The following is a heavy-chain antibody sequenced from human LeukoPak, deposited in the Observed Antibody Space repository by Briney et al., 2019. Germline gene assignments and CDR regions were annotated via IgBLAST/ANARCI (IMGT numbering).Heavy chain of an antibody. D-gene: IGHD3-10*01. CDR3: ARTYGSGSLDY. J-gene: IGHJ4*02. CDR2: IKQDGSEK. V-gene: IGHV3-7*03. CDR1: GFTFSSYW. Sequence: GGSVRLSCAVSGFTFSSYWMSWVRQAPGKGLEWVANIKQDGSEKYYVDSVKGRFTISRDNAKNSLYLQMNSLRAEDTAVYYCARTYGSGSLDYWGQGTLVTVSS.